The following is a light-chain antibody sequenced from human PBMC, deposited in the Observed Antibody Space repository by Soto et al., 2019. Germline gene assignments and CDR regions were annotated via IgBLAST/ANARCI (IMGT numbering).Light chain of an antibody. CDR3: QQYGSSGT. CDR2: GAS. CDR1: QSVDSSF. V-gene: IGKV3-20*01. Sequence: EIVLTQSPGTLSLSPWERATLSCRASQSVDSSFLGWYQQKPGQSPRLLIYGASNRATGIPDRFSGSGSGTDFTLTISRLEPEDFAVYYCQQYGSSGTFGQGTKVDIK. J-gene: IGKJ1*01.